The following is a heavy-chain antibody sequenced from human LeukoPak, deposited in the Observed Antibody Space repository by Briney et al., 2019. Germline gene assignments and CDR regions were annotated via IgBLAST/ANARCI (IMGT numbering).Heavy chain of an antibody. D-gene: IGHD3-10*01. CDR1: GFTVSSNY. V-gene: IGHV3-53*01. Sequence: GGSLRLSCAASGFTVSSNYMSWVRQAPGKGLEWVSVIYSGGSTYYADSVKGRFTISRDNSKNTLYLQMNSLRAEDTVVYYCARDKYYYATGGAFDIWGQGTMVTVSS. CDR3: ARDKYYYATGGAFDI. CDR2: IYSGGST. J-gene: IGHJ3*02.